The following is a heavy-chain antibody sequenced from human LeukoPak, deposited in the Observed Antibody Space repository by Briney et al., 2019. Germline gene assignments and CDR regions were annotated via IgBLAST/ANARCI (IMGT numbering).Heavy chain of an antibody. V-gene: IGHV3-23*01. CDR1: GFTFSNHG. D-gene: IGHD3-9*01. Sequence: GGSLRLSCAASGFTFSNHGMNWVRQAPGKGLEWVSGISPSGDITYYADSVKGRFTISRDNSKNTVYLQVISLTAEDTAVYYCAKSSRDRTFLRYFDWLLPNSSSDPYYFDYWGQGTLVTVSS. J-gene: IGHJ4*02. CDR3: AKSSRDRTFLRYFDWLLPNSSSDPYYFDY. CDR2: ISPSGDIT.